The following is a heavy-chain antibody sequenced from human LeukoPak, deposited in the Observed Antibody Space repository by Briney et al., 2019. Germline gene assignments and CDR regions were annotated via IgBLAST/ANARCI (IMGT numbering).Heavy chain of an antibody. CDR2: IYSGGST. J-gene: IGHJ4*02. V-gene: IGHV3-53*01. CDR3: AKDRTYYYDSSGYYVIRYFDY. D-gene: IGHD3-22*01. Sequence: GGSLRLSCAASGFTVSSNYMSWVRQAPGKGLEWVSVIYSGGSTYYADSVKGRFTISRDNSKNTLYLQMNSLRAEDTAVYYCAKDRTYYYDSSGYYVIRYFDYWGQGTLVTVSS. CDR1: GFTVSSNY.